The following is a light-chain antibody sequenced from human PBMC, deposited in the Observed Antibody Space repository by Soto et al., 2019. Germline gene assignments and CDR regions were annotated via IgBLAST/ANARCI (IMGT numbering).Light chain of an antibody. J-gene: IGKJ3*01. Sequence: DIQMTHSPSYVSASVVERVTITCRASQSISIWLAWYQQKPGKAPKLLIYKASSLESGVPSRFSGSGSGTEFTLTISSLQPDDFATYYCQQYNGYSFGPGTKVDI. CDR1: QSISIW. V-gene: IGKV1-5*03. CDR3: QQYNGYS. CDR2: KAS.